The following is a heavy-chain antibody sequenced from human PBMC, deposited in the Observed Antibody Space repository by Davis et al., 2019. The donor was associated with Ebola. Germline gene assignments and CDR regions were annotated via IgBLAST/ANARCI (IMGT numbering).Heavy chain of an antibody. CDR2: IKQDGSEK. J-gene: IGHJ4*02. CDR3: ARDSPYYDFWSGYYTY. Sequence: GESLKISCAASGISFGTNWMSWVRQAPGKGLEWVANIKQDGSEKYYVDSVKGRFTISRDNAKNSLYLQMNSLRAEDTAVYYCARDSPYYDFWSGYYTYWGQGTLVTVSS. CDR1: GISFGTNW. V-gene: IGHV3-7*01. D-gene: IGHD3-3*01.